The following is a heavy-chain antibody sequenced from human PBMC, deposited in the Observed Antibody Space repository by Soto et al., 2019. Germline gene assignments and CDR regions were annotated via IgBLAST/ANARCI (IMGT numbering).Heavy chain of an antibody. Sequence: GGSLRLSCVGSGFTFSSFEMNWVRRAPGKGLEWLSYISSSGSTIYYADSVKGRFTISRDNPKKSLYLQMNSLRAEDTAVYYCARSPNNWNNWFDPWGQGTLVT. CDR3: ARSPNNWNNWFDP. CDR1: GFTFSSFE. D-gene: IGHD1-20*01. J-gene: IGHJ5*02. V-gene: IGHV3-48*03. CDR2: ISSSGSTI.